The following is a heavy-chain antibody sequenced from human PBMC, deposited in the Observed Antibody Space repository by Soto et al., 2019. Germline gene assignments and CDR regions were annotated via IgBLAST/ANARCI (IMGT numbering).Heavy chain of an antibody. D-gene: IGHD3-16*01. Sequence: PGGSLRLSCAASGFTSSSYWMSWVRQAPGKGLEWVANIKQDGSEKYYVDSVKGRFTISRDNAKNSLYLQMNSLRAEDTAVYYCARSLVFGGTNDYWGQGTQVTVSS. V-gene: IGHV3-7*03. CDR3: ARSLVFGGTNDY. J-gene: IGHJ4*02. CDR1: GFTSSSYW. CDR2: IKQDGSEK.